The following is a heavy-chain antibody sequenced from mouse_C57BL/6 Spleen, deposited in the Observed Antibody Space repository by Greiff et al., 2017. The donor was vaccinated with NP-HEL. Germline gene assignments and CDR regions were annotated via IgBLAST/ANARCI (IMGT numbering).Heavy chain of an antibody. Sequence: QVQLKESGAELVKPGASVTMSCTASGYTFTTYPIEWMKQNPGKSLEWIGNFHPYNDDTKYNEKFKGKATLTVEKSSSTVYLELSRLTSDDSAVYYCARWSRYYFDYWGQGTTLTVSS. CDR2: FHPYNDDT. CDR3: ARWSRYYFDY. V-gene: IGHV1-47*01. CDR1: GYTFTTYP. J-gene: IGHJ2*01.